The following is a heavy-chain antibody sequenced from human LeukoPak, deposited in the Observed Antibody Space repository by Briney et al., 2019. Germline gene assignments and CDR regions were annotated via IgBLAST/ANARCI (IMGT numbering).Heavy chain of an antibody. J-gene: IGHJ4*02. CDR1: GFTFSSYA. CDR2: ISSSSSYI. V-gene: IGHV3-21*01. CDR3: ARGSGYDDYYFDY. Sequence: PGGSLRLSCAASGFTFSSYAMSWVRQAPGKGLEWVSSISSSSSYIYYADSVKGRFTISRDNAKNSLYLQMNSLRAEDTAVYYCARGSGYDDYYFDYWGQGTLVTVSS. D-gene: IGHD5-12*01.